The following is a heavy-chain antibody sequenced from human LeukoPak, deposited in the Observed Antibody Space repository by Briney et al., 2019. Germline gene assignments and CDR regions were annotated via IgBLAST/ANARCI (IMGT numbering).Heavy chain of an antibody. V-gene: IGHV3-15*01. CDR1: GFTFSNAW. Sequence: NPGGSLRLSCAASGFTFSNAWMSWVRQAPGKGLEWVGRIKSKTDGGTTDYAAPVKGRFTISRDDSKNTLYLQMNSLKTEDTAVYYCTTDNAMIVVVTVAEYFQHWGQGTLVTVSS. D-gene: IGHD3-22*01. CDR2: IKSKTDGGTT. CDR3: TTDNAMIVVVTVAEYFQH. J-gene: IGHJ1*01.